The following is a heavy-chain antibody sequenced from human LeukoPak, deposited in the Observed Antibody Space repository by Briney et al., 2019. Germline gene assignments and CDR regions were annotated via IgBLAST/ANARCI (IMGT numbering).Heavy chain of an antibody. CDR2: INHSGST. V-gene: IGHV4-34*01. D-gene: IGHD5-18*01. Sequence: SETLSLTCAVYGXSFSGYYWSWIRQPPGKGLEWIGEINHSGSTNYNPSLKSRVTISVDTSKNQFSLKLSSVTAADTAVYYCARAPGYSYGTTIDYWGQGTLVTVSS. J-gene: IGHJ4*02. CDR1: GXSFSGYY. CDR3: ARAPGYSYGTTIDY.